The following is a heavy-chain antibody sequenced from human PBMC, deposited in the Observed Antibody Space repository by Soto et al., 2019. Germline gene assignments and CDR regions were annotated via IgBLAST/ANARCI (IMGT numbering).Heavy chain of an antibody. J-gene: IGHJ6*02. CDR2: IGRVGNYV. D-gene: IGHD6-13*01. CDR3: ARVSVGVAAETPWVGGVDV. CDR1: GFNFSDYY. Sequence: QVQVVESGGGLVKPGGSLRLSCAASGFNFSDYYMSWIRQAPGKGLEWVSYIGRVGNYVFYGDSVKGRFTISRDNANDSLFLQMDSLTAEDTAVYFCARVSVGVAAETPWVGGVDVWGQGTTVTVSS. V-gene: IGHV3-11*01.